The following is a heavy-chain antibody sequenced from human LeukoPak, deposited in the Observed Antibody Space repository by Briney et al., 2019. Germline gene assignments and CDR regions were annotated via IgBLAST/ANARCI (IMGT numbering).Heavy chain of an antibody. V-gene: IGHV3-21*01. CDR1: GFTFSSYS. Sequence: GGSLRLSCAASGFTFSSYSMNWVRQAPGKGLEWVSSISSSSSYIYYAHSVKGRFTISRDNAKNSLYLQMNSLRAEDTAVYYCARGWGPYSAARPVASRFYYMDVWGKGTTVTVSS. D-gene: IGHD6-6*01. J-gene: IGHJ6*03. CDR2: ISSSSSYI. CDR3: ARGWGPYSAARPVASRFYYMDV.